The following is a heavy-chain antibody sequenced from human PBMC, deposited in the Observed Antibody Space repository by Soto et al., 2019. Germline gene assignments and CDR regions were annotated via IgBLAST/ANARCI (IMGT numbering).Heavy chain of an antibody. Sequence: SGPTLVNPTQTLTLTLTFSGVSLTTVLGRVSGVRQPPGKALEWLARIDWDDDKFYNASLKTRLTISRDTSKNQVVFTMTNMDPVDTATYYCARGQGYYFDYWGQGSPVTVSS. CDR2: IDWDDDK. J-gene: IGHJ4*02. CDR1: GVSLTTVLGR. CDR3: ARGQGYYFDY. V-gene: IGHV2-70*04.